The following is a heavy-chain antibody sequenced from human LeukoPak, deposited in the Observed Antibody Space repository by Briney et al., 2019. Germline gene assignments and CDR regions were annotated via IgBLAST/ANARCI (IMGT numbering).Heavy chain of an antibody. Sequence: GGSLRLSCAASGFTFRLAWMSWVRQAPGNGLEWVGRIKSKTDGGTTDYVAPVKGRFTISRDDSKNTLYLQMNSLKTEDTAVYYCATDRYYGRPSYWGQGILDIVSS. V-gene: IGHV3-15*01. CDR3: ATDRYYGRPSY. D-gene: IGHD3-10*01. CDR1: GFTFRLAW. J-gene: IGHJ4*02. CDR2: IKSKTDGGTT.